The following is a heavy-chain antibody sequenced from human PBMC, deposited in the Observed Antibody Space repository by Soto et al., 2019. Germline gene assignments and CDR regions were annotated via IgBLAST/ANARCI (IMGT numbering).Heavy chain of an antibody. J-gene: IGHJ4*02. V-gene: IGHV4-31*03. CDR3: ARDRRGQLVLGDYFDY. CDR2: IYYSGST. CDR1: GGSISSGGYY. Sequence: SSETLSLTCTVSGGSISSGGYYWSWIRQHPGKGLEWIGYIYYSGSTYYNPSLKSRVTISVDTSKNQFSLKLSSVTAADTAVYYCARDRRGQLVLGDYFDYWGQGTLVTVSS. D-gene: IGHD6-6*01.